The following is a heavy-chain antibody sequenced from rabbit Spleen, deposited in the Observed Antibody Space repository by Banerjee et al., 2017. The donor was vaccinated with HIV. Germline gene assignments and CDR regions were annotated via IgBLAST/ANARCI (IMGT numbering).Heavy chain of an antibody. CDR1: GFSFSSSDY. J-gene: IGHJ6*01. CDR2: ISTGSSGNT. D-gene: IGHD8-1*01. CDR3: ARDAGTSFSTYGMDL. Sequence: QSLEESGGDLVKPGASLTLTCTASGFSFSSSDYMCWVRQAPGKGLEWIACISTGSSGNTYYASWAKGRFTISKTSTTVTLQMTSLTAADTATYFCARDAGTSFSTYGMDLWGPGTLVTVS. V-gene: IGHV1S40*01.